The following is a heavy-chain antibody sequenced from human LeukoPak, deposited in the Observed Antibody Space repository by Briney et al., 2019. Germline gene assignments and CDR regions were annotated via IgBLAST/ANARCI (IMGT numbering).Heavy chain of an antibody. D-gene: IGHD3-10*01. J-gene: IGHJ2*01. CDR3: ARVPSPGGDWYFDL. CDR1: GGSFSSYY. V-gene: IGHV4-34*01. CDR2: INHSGST. Sequence: SETLSLTCAVYGGSFSSYYWSWIRQPPGKGLEWIGEINHSGSTNYNPSLKSRVTISVDTSKNQFSLKLSSVTAADTAVYYCARVPSPGGDWYFDLWGRGTLVTVSS.